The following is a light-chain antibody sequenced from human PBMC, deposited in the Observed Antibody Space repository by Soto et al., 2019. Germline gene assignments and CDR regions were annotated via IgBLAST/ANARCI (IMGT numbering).Light chain of an antibody. CDR3: SSFAGANTPHVL. Sequence: QAVVTQPPSASGSPGQSVTISCTGTSSDIGGYNSVSWYQQYPGKAPKPLIYEVNKRPSVVPDRFSGAKSGNTASLTVSGLQAEDEADYYCSSFAGANTPHVLFGGGTKVTVL. J-gene: IGLJ3*02. V-gene: IGLV2-8*01. CDR2: EVN. CDR1: SSDIGGYNS.